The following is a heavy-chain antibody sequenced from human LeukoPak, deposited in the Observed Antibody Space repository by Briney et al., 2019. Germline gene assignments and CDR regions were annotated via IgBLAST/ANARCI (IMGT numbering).Heavy chain of an antibody. D-gene: IGHD3-10*01. CDR1: GFTFSDYS. J-gene: IGHJ4*02. CDR2: ISSASNTI. CDR3: TRGRYGSGNDY. Sequence: GGSLRLSCAASGFTFSDYSMNWVRQAPGKGLEWVPYISSASNTIYYADSVKGRFTISRDNAKNSLYLQMNSLRAEDTAVYYCTRGRYGSGNDYWGQGTLVTVSS. V-gene: IGHV3-48*04.